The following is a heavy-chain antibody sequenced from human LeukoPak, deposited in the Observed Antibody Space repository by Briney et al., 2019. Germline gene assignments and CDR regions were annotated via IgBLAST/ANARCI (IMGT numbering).Heavy chain of an antibody. Sequence: GGSLRLSCAGSGFTFSGSAMHWVRQSPGKGLEWVGRIRSKANDHATAYAASVRGRFTISRDDSENTAYLQMNSLKTEDTAIYYCTRRLMTTVNDYWGQGPLVTVSS. CDR3: TRRLMTTVNDY. J-gene: IGHJ4*02. CDR2: IRSKANDHAT. CDR1: GFTFSGSA. V-gene: IGHV3-73*01. D-gene: IGHD4-17*01.